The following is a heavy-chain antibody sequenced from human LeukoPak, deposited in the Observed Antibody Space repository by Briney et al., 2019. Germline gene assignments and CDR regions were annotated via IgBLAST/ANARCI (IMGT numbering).Heavy chain of an antibody. V-gene: IGHV3-7*01. CDR3: ARDRRDCSSTSCYNPFDY. CDR1: GFNFSSYW. D-gene: IGHD2-2*02. Sequence: PGGSLRLSCAASGFNFSSYWMSWVRQAPGKGLEWVANINQDGGKKYYVDSVKGRFTISRDNAKNSLYLQMNSLRAEDTAVYYCARDRRDCSSTSCYNPFDYWGQGTLVTVSS. CDR2: INQDGGKK. J-gene: IGHJ4*02.